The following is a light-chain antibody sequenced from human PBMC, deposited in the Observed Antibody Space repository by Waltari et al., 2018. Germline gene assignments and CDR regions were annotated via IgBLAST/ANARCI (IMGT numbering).Light chain of an antibody. V-gene: IGLV2-23*02. J-gene: IGLJ2*01. CDR1: SSDVGNLKR. CDR3: SSYAGSSKGV. CDR2: AVS. Sequence: QSALTQPASVSGSPGQSITISCTGTSSDVGNLKRVSWSQQHPGKAPKLMIYAVSKRPSGVSDRFSGSKSGDMASLTISGLQPEDEAEYFCSSYAGSSKGVFGGGTKVTVL.